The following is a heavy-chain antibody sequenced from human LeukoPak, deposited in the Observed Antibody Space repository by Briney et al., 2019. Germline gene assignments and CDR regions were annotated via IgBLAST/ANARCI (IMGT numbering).Heavy chain of an antibody. CDR3: AIHSGIYNDYFDY. J-gene: IGHJ4*02. D-gene: IGHD1-26*01. Sequence: SETLSLTCTVSGGSISSSSYYWGWIRQPPGKGLEWIGSIYYSGSTYYNPSLKSRVTISVDTSKNQFSLKLSSVTAADTAVYYCAIHSGIYNDYFDYWGQGTLVTVPS. V-gene: IGHV4-39*01. CDR1: GGSISSSSYY. CDR2: IYYSGST.